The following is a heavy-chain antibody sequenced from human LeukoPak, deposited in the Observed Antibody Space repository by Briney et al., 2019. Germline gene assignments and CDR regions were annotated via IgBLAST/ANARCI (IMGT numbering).Heavy chain of an antibody. D-gene: IGHD5-18*01. V-gene: IGHV4-4*07. J-gene: IGHJ6*03. CDR2: INTSGST. CDR1: GGSISSYY. CDR3: ARDRGYIYARGRDYYYMDV. Sequence: PSETLSLTCTVSGGSISSYYWSWIRQPAGKGLEWMGRINTSGSTNYNPSLKSRVTMSVDTSKNQFSLKLSSVTAADTAVYYCARDRGYIYARGRDYYYMDVWGKGTTVTVSS.